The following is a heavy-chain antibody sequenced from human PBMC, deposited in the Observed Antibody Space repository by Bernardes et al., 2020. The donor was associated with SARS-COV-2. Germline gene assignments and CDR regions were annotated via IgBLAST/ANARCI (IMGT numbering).Heavy chain of an antibody. D-gene: IGHD5-18*01. V-gene: IGHV4-59*01. CDR3: ARGVTGYSYGYDNWFDP. J-gene: IGHJ5*02. CDR1: GGSISNYY. Sequence: SETLSLTRTVSGGSISNYYWSWIRQPPGKGLEWIGYIYYSGSTNYNPSLKSRVIISVDTSKNQFSLKVSSVTAADTAVYYCARGVTGYSYGYDNWFDPWGQGALVTVSS. CDR2: IYYSGST.